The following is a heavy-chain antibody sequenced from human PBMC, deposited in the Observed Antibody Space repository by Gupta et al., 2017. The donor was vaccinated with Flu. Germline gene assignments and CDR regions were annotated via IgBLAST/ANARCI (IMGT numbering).Heavy chain of an antibody. CDR2: VNSDGSST. J-gene: IGHJ6*02. CDR3: ARVERGSGSIGNYGMDV. D-gene: IGHD3-22*01. Sequence: EVQLVEPGGGVVQPGGSLRLSCAASGSTFSSYWMHWVRQAPGKGLVWVSRVNSDGSSTSYADSVKGRFTISRDNAKNTVYLQMNSLRAEDTAVYYCARVERGSGSIGNYGMDVWGQGTTVTVSS. CDR1: GSTFSSYW. V-gene: IGHV3-74*01.